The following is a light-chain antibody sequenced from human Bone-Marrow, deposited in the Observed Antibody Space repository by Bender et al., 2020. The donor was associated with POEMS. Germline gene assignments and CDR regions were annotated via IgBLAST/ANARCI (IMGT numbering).Light chain of an antibody. J-gene: IGLJ2*01. V-gene: IGLV2-8*01. CDR2: ENN. CDR1: SRDVGAFNY. Sequence: QSALTQPPSASGSPGQSVTISCTGTSRDVGAFNYVSWYQQHPDKAPKLLIFENNTQPAGVPYPFSGYEFDAAASLTVSGPQGEDEADYCWSSCAGANALVFGGGTKLTVL. CDR3: SSCAGANALV.